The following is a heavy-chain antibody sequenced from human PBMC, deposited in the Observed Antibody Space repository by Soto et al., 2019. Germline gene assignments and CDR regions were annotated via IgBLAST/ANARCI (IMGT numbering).Heavy chain of an antibody. V-gene: IGHV4-4*02. CDR2: IYHTGSR. Sequence: QVQLQQSGPGLVKPSGTLSLTCAVSGGSISSGNWWTWVRQAPGKGLEWIGEIYHTGSRNYNPSLQSRVTISVDKSKTQFSLRLTSVTAADTAVYYCARILKNDYCSTTSCYAAFDYWGQGTLVTVSS. CDR3: ARILKNDYCSTTSCYAAFDY. CDR1: GGSISSGNW. D-gene: IGHD2-2*01. J-gene: IGHJ4*02.